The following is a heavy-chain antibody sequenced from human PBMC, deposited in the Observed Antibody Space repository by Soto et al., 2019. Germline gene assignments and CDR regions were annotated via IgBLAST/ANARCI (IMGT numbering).Heavy chain of an antibody. Sequence: PGGSLRLSCAASGFTFSSYSMNWVRQAPGKGLEWVSYISSSSSTIYYADSVKGRFTISRDNSKNTLYLQMNSLRAEDTAVYYCARDPEISLYSPDSGRMAVWGQGTTVTVSS. CDR3: ARDPEISLYSPDSGRMAV. J-gene: IGHJ6*02. D-gene: IGHD6-13*01. CDR2: ISSSSSTI. CDR1: GFTFSSYS. V-gene: IGHV3-48*01.